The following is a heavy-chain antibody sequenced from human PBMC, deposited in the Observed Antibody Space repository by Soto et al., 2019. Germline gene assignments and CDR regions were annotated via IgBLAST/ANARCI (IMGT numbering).Heavy chain of an antibody. D-gene: IGHD3-3*01. CDR3: ARVQVRRGNGSGYLNGFDI. CDR1: GSSISSRNW. CDR2: INHSGTT. J-gene: IGHJ3*02. V-gene: IGHV4-4*02. Sequence: SETLSLTCCVSGSSISSRNWWSWVRQSPAKGLEWIGEINHSGTTDYNPSLKSRVTISVDTSKNQFSLNLSSMTAADTAVYYCARVQVRRGNGSGYLNGFDIWGQGTMVTVSS.